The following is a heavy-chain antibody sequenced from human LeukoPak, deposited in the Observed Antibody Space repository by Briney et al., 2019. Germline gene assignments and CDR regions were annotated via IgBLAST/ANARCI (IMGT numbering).Heavy chain of an antibody. CDR3: ARTSYGSGSYSDY. Sequence: SETLSLTCAVYGGSFSGYYWSWIRRPPGKGLEWIGEINHSGSTNYNPSLKSRVTISVDTSKNQFSLKLSSVTAADTAVYYCARTSYGSGSYSDYWGQGTLVTVSS. V-gene: IGHV4-34*01. D-gene: IGHD3-10*01. CDR2: INHSGST. J-gene: IGHJ4*02. CDR1: GGSFSGYY.